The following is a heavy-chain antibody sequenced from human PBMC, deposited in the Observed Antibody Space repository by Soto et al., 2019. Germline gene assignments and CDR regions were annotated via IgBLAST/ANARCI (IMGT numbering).Heavy chain of an antibody. CDR3: VISVILCGCSYKGLSRLHYFDT. CDR2: IYYRGSA. D-gene: IGHD3-9*01. Sequence: PSETLSLTCTVSGGSISSYYWSWIRKPQGKGLKKIGYIYYRGSAIYTPSLMSRVTLSLDVSKNEFSLIMDSVTAADTAIYYCVISVILCGCSYKGLSRLHYFDTWGPGTLVTVSS. CDR1: GGSISSYY. J-gene: IGHJ4*02. V-gene: IGHV4-59*12.